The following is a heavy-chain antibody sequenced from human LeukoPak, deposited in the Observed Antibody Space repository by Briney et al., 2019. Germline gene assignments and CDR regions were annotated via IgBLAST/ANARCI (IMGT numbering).Heavy chain of an antibody. Sequence: ASVKVSCKASGGTFSSYAISWVRQAPGQGLEWMGGIIPIFGTANYAQKFQGRVTITADESTSTAYMEPSSLRSEDTAVYYCARGIVATLFGAFDYWGQGTLVTVSS. V-gene: IGHV1-69*13. CDR1: GGTFSSYA. J-gene: IGHJ4*02. D-gene: IGHD5-12*01. CDR2: IIPIFGTA. CDR3: ARGIVATLFGAFDY.